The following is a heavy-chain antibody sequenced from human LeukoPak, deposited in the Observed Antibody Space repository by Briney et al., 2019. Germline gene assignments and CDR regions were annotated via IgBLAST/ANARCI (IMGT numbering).Heavy chain of an antibody. Sequence: PGGSLRLSCAASGLNFRTYAMSWVRQAPGKGLDWVSSMSGSGGGGENTFYADSVKGRFTISRDNAKKSLFLQMDRLRAEDTAVYFCARDHYGSGGYYNAFDYWGRGAPVTVSS. D-gene: IGHD3-10*01. V-gene: IGHV3-23*01. CDR2: MSGSGGGGENT. CDR1: GLNFRTYA. CDR3: ARDHYGSGGYYNAFDY. J-gene: IGHJ4*02.